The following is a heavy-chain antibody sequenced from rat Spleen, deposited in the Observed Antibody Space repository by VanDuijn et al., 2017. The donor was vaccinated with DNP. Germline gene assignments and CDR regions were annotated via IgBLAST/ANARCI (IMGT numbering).Heavy chain of an antibody. V-gene: IGHV2S12*01. Sequence: QVQLKESGPGLVQPSQTLSLTCTVSGFSLTSYGVSWVRQPPGKGLEWIAAISSGGNTYYNSVFKSRLSISRDTSKSQVFLKMNSLQTEDTAIYFCTREDYSNYIYSFAYWGQGTLVTVSS. CDR1: GFSLTSYG. CDR3: TREDYSNYIYSFAY. J-gene: IGHJ3*01. CDR2: ISSGGNT. D-gene: IGHD1-2*01.